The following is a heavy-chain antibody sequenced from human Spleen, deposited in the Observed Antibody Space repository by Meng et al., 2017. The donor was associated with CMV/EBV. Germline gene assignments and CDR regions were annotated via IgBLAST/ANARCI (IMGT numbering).Heavy chain of an antibody. V-gene: IGHV3-30*02. CDR2: IRYDGTNT. D-gene: IGHD1-26*01. Sequence: GGTLRLSCSVSGFTFSSYAMNWVRQAPGKGLEWVAFIRYDGTNTYYVDSVKGRFNISRDNSKKTLYLQMNSLRAEDTAVYYCAKEMGAMTRYDYWGQGTLVTVSS. CDR1: GFTFSSYA. CDR3: AKEMGAMTRYDY. J-gene: IGHJ4*02.